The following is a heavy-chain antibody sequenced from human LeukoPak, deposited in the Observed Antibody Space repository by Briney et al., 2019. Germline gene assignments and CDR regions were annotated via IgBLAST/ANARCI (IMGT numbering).Heavy chain of an antibody. CDR3: ARGGYSYGYMGYSDY. D-gene: IGHD5-18*01. CDR1: GYTFNYYG. J-gene: IGHJ4*02. Sequence: EASVKVSCKASGYTFNYYGINWVRQAPGQGLEWMGWISAYNGNTNYAQNLQGRVTMTTDTSTSTACMELRSLRSDDTALYYCARGGYSYGYMGYSDYWGQGTLVTVSS. CDR2: ISAYNGNT. V-gene: IGHV1-18*01.